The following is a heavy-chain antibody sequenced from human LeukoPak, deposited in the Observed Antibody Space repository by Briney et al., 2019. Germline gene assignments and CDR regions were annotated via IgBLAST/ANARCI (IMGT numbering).Heavy chain of an antibody. CDR3: ARVFVEMATITGSGAFDI. CDR1: GGSISSSSYY. D-gene: IGHD5-24*01. Sequence: SETLSLTCTVSGGSISSSSYYWGWIRQPPGKGLEWIGYIYYSGSTYYNPSLKSRVTISVDTSKNQFSLKLSSVTAADTAVYYCARVFVEMATITGSGAFDIWGQGTMVTVSS. J-gene: IGHJ3*02. V-gene: IGHV4-30-4*08. CDR2: IYYSGST.